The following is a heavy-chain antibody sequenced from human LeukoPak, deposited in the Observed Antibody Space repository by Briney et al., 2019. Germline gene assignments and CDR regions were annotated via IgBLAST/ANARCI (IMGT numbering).Heavy chain of an antibody. D-gene: IGHD3-22*01. CDR2: IYYSGTT. CDR1: GGSISSSSYY. V-gene: IGHV4-39*01. Sequence: SETLSLTCTVSGGSISSSSYYWGWIRQPPGKGLEWIGNIYYSGTTYYNPSLKSRVTISVDTSKNQFSLKLSSVTAADTAVYYCAAGGYDSSGYSSSWVDYWGQGTLVTVSS. J-gene: IGHJ4*02. CDR3: AAGGYDSSGYSSSWVDY.